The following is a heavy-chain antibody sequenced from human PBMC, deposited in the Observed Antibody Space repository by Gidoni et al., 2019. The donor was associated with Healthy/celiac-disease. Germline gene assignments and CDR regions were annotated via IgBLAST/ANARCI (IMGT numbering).Heavy chain of an antibody. CDR3: ARDALGGSYETLFDY. D-gene: IGHD1-26*01. CDR1: RFTFIRYA. J-gene: IGHJ4*02. Sequence: QLHLFESEGGVVHSWSSLSLSLAASRFTFIRYAMHWVRQAPGKGLEWVAVISYDGSNKYYADSVKGRFTISRDNSKNTLYLQMNSLRAEETAVYYCARDALGGSYETLFDYWGQGTLVTVSS. V-gene: IGHV3-30-3*01. CDR2: ISYDGSNK.